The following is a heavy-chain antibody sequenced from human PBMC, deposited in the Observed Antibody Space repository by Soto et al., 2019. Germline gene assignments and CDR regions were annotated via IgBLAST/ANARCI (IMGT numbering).Heavy chain of an antibody. CDR3: ARDKFYDFWSGFGY. V-gene: IGHV1-18*01. CDR1: GYTFTSYG. J-gene: IGHJ4*02. D-gene: IGHD3-3*01. CDR2: ISAYNGNT. Sequence: ASVKVSCKASGYTFTSYGISWVRQAPGQGLEWMGWISAYNGNTNYAQKLQGRVTMTTDTSTSTAYMELRSLRSDDTAVYYCARDKFYDFWSGFGYWGQGTLVTVSS.